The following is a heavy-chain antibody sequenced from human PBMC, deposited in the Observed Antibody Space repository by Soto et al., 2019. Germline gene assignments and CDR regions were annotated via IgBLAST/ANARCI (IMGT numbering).Heavy chain of an antibody. D-gene: IGHD1-26*01. J-gene: IGHJ4*02. CDR2: ISDSGISI. V-gene: IGHV3-23*01. Sequence: EEQLLESGGGLIQPGGSLRLSCAASGFAFYNYAMAWVRQAPGKGLEWGSGISDSGISIYYTDSVKGRFTISRDNSKNTIFLQMDSLRGEDTALYYCAKGARPTGLLGQWVGWGQGTLVTVSS. CDR3: AKGARPTGLLGQWVG. CDR1: GFAFYNYA.